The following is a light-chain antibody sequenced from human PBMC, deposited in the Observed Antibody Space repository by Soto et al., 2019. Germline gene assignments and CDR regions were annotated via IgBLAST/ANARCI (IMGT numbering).Light chain of an antibody. CDR3: QQSYSTPVT. CDR2: AAS. V-gene: IGKV1-39*01. Sequence: DIQMTQSPSSLSASVGDRVTITCRASQSISSYLNWYQQKPGKAPKLLIYAASSLQSGVPSRFSGSGSGTDFTLTINSLQPEDFATYYCQQSYSTPVTFGPGTKVDIK. CDR1: QSISSY. J-gene: IGKJ3*01.